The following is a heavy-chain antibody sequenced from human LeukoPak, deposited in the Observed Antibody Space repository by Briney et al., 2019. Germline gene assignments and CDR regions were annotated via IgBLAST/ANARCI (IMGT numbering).Heavy chain of an antibody. V-gene: IGHV4-59*08. J-gene: IGHJ4*02. D-gene: IGHD3-10*01. CDR3: ARYDSGEFDY. CDR1: GVSISDYY. CDR2: ISDSGST. Sequence: SETLSLTCTVSGVSISDYYWNWIRQPPGKGLEWIGYISDSGSTKYNPSLKSRVTISVDMSKNQFSLNLSSVTAADTAVYYCARYDSGEFDYWGQGTLVIVSS.